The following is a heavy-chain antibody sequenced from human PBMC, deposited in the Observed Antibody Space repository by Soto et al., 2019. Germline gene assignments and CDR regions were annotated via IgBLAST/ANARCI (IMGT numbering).Heavy chain of an antibody. CDR1: GDSISISTYY. D-gene: IGHD6-13*01. CDR2: IYYSGST. CDR3: ARLVGRCSWKFDY. Sequence: SETLSLTCSVSGDSISISTYYWGWIRQPPGKGLEWIGNIYYSGSTSYNPSLKSRVTMSVDTSKNQFSLKLSSVAATDTAVYYCARLVGRCSWKFDYWGQGTLVTVSS. V-gene: IGHV4-39*01. J-gene: IGHJ4*02.